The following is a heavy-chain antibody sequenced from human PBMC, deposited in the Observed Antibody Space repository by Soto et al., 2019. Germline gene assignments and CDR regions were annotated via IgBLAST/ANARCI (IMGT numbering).Heavy chain of an antibody. V-gene: IGHV4-31*03. CDR1: GGSISSGGYY. CDR2: IYYTGST. Sequence: QVQLQESGPGLVKPSQTLSLTCTVSGGSISSGGYYWSWIRQHPGKGLEWIGYIYYTGSTYYNPSLKSRVTISVDTSKNQFSLKLSSVTAADTAVYYGATLYMVRGVRTFDYWGQGTLVTVSS. J-gene: IGHJ4*02. D-gene: IGHD3-10*01. CDR3: ATLYMVRGVRTFDY.